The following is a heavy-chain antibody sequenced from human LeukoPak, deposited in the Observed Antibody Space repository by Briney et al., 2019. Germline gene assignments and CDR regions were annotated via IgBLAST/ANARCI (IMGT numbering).Heavy chain of an antibody. D-gene: IGHD3-16*02. J-gene: IGHJ6*02. CDR1: GYSFTSYW. CDR2: IYPGDSDT. V-gene: IGHV5-51*01. Sequence: GESLKISCKGSGYSFTSYWIGWVRQMPGKGLEWMGIIYPGDSDTRYSPSFQGQVTISADKSISTAYLQWSSLKASDTAMYYCARVNYDYVWGSYRSPDYYYGMDVWGQGTTVTVSS. CDR3: ARVNYDYVWGSYRSPDYYYGMDV.